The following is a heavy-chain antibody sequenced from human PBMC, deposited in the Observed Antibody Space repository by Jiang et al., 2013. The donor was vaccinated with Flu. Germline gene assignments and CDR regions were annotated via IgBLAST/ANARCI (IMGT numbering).Heavy chain of an antibody. V-gene: IGHV6-1*01. D-gene: IGHD6-13*01. Sequence: QTLSLTCAISGDSVSSKSDAWNWIRQSPSRGLEWLGRTYYRSKWYNDYALSVRGRITINPDTSKNQFSLQLNSVTPEDTAVYYCARVQYDSSWSTIDYWGQGTLVTVSS. CDR2: TYYRSKWYN. CDR3: ARVQYDSSWSTIDY. J-gene: IGHJ4*02. CDR1: GDSVSSKSDA.